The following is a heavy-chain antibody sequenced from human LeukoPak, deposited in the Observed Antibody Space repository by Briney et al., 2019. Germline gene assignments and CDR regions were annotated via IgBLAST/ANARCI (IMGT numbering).Heavy chain of an antibody. CDR2: ISGSGGST. D-gene: IGHD3-3*01. Sequence: PGGSLRLSCAASGFTFSSYAMSWVRQAPGKGLEWVSAISGSGGSTYYADSVKGRFTISRDNSKNTLYLQMNSLRAEDTAVYYCASGGYDFWSGYYTADYWGQGTLVTVSS. CDR3: ASGGYDFWSGYYTADY. V-gene: IGHV3-23*01. J-gene: IGHJ4*02. CDR1: GFTFSSYA.